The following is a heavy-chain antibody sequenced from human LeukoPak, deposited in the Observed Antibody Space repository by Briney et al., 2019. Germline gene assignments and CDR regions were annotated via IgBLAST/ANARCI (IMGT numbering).Heavy chain of an antibody. Sequence: GGSLRLSCAASGFTFSSYSMNWVRQAPGKGLVWVSRINSDGSATIYADSVKGRFTISRDNAKNTLYLQMNSLRAEDTAVYYCARDTAPRAAAGVDYWGQGTLVTVSS. CDR1: GFTFSSYS. D-gene: IGHD6-13*01. CDR3: ARDTAPRAAAGVDY. J-gene: IGHJ4*02. V-gene: IGHV3-74*01. CDR2: INSDGSAT.